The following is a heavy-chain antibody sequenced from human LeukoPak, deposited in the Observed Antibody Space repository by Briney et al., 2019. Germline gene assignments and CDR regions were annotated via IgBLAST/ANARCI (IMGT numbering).Heavy chain of an antibody. Sequence: PSETLSPTCTVSGGSISSSSYYWGWIRQPPGKGLEWIGSIYYSGSTYYHPSLKSRVTISVDTSKNQFSLKLSSVTAADTAVYYCARQPLWFGEYFDYWGQGTLVTVSS. V-gene: IGHV4-39*01. CDR3: ARQPLWFGEYFDY. CDR2: IYYSGST. CDR1: GGSISSSSYY. J-gene: IGHJ4*02. D-gene: IGHD3-10*01.